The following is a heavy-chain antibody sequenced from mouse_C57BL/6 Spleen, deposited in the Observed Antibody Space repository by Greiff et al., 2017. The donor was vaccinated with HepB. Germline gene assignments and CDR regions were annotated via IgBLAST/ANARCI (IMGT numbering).Heavy chain of an antibody. V-gene: IGHV1-55*01. CDR2: IYPGSGST. J-gene: IGHJ4*01. CDR1: GYTFTSYW. Sequence: VKLQQPGAELVKPGASVKMSCKASGYTFTSYWITWVKQRPGQGLEWIGDIYPGSGSTNYNEKFKSKATLTVDTSSSTAYMQLSSLTSEDSAVYYCARWGITTGYYYAMDYWGQGTSVTVSS. D-gene: IGHD2-4*01. CDR3: ARWGITTGYYYAMDY.